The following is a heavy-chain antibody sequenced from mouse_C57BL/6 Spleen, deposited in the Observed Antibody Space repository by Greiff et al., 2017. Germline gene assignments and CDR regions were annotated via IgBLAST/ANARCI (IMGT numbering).Heavy chain of an antibody. CDR2: IDPETGGT. CDR1: GYTFTDYE. J-gene: IGHJ3*01. D-gene: IGHD2-5*01. Sequence: VQLQQSGAELVRPGASVTLSCKASGYTFTDYEMHWVKQTPVHGLEWIGAIDPETGGTAYNQKFKGKAILTADTSASTAYMELRSLTSEDSAVYYGTKSYYSNCPGFAYWGQGTLVTVSA. V-gene: IGHV1-15*01. CDR3: TKSYYSNCPGFAY.